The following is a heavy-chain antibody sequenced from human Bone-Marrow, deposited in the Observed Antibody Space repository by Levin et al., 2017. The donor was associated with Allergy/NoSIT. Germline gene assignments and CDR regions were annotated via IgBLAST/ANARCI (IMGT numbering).Heavy chain of an antibody. CDR2: INTHTGSP. V-gene: IGHV7-4-1*02. J-gene: IGHJ4*02. CDR3: AREGYSGSLHFFDH. CDR1: GYLFNIYN. D-gene: IGHD2-15*01. Sequence: PGASVKVSCKASGYLFNIYNIHWVRQAPGQGLEWMGFINTHTGSPTYAQDFTGRLVFSVDKSVTTTFLQLSSLKAEDTATYFCAREGYSGSLHFFDHWGQGALVIVSS.